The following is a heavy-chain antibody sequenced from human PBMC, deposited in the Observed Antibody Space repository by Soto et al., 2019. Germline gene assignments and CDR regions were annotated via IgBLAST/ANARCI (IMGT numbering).Heavy chain of an antibody. D-gene: IGHD6-13*01. CDR2: IWYDGSNK. CDR1: GFTFSSYG. CDR3: ARHSSGSIAAAGYYYGMDV. V-gene: IGHV3-33*01. Sequence: GGSLRLSXAASGFTFSSYGMHWVRQAPGKGLEWVAVIWYDGSNKYYADSVKGRFTISRDNSKNTLYLQMNSLRAEDTAVYYCARHSSGSIAAAGYYYGMDVWGQGTTVTVSS. J-gene: IGHJ6*02.